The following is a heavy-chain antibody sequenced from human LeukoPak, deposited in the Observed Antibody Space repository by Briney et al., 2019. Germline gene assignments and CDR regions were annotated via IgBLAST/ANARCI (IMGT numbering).Heavy chain of an antibody. CDR3: ARNTSGFKLGDAFDI. CDR2: ISGSAYST. Sequence: GGSLRLSCAASGFTFSSYAMTWVRQAPGKGLEWISAISGSAYSTSYADSVKGRFTIPRDNSKNTFYLQMNSLRAEDTAIYYCARNTSGFKLGDAFDIWGQGTMVTVSS. D-gene: IGHD3-22*01. J-gene: IGHJ3*02. CDR1: GFTFSSYA. V-gene: IGHV3-23*01.